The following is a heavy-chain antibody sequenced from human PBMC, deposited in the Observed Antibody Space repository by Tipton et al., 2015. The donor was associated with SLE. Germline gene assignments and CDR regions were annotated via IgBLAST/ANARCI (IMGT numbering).Heavy chain of an antibody. CDR3: ARGGSSSPLYYYYYGMDV. J-gene: IGHJ6*02. Sequence: TLSLTCAVYGGSFSGYYWSWIRQPPGKGLEWIGEINHSGSTNYNPSLKSRVTISVDTSKNQFSLKLSSVTAADTAVYYCARGGSSSPLYYYYYGMDVWGQGTTVTVSS. V-gene: IGHV4-34*01. D-gene: IGHD6-6*01. CDR2: INHSGST. CDR1: GGSFSGYY.